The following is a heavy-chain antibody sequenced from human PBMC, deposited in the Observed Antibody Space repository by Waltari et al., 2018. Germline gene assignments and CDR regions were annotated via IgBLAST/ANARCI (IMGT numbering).Heavy chain of an antibody. CDR3: ATHLTFGGIVAYYFDS. J-gene: IGHJ4*02. D-gene: IGHD3-16*02. CDR1: GLPFSSSA. V-gene: IGHV3-23*01. CDR2: VSGGGSST. Sequence: EVPLSESGGGLVQPGGSLRLSCAYPGLPFSSSAMSRVRQARGKGLEWVSAVSGGGSSTYYAESVKGRFTISRDNSKNTLYLQMNSLRAEDTAVYYCATHLTFGGIVAYYFDSWGQGTLVTVSS.